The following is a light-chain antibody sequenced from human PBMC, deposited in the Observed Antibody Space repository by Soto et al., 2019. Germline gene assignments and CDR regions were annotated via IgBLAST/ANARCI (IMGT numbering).Light chain of an antibody. J-gene: IGKJ1*01. CDR2: AAS. Sequence: DIQLTQSPSVLSASVGDRVTITCRASQGINSYLAWYQQKPGKVPKLLIYAASNLHSGVPTRFSGIGSGTEFTFTISSLQPEDFATYYCQQLNSYPRTFGQGTKVDIK. CDR3: QQLNSYPRT. CDR1: QGINSY. V-gene: IGKV1-9*01.